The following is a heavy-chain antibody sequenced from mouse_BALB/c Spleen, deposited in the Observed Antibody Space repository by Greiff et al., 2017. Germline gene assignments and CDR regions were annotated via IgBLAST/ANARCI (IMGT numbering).Heavy chain of an antibody. Sequence: VKLMESGAELVRPGVSVKISCKGSGYTFTDYAMHWVKQSHAKSLEWIGVISTYYGDASYNQKFKGKATMTVDKSSSTAYMELARLTSEDSAIYYCAREITTVVRYAMDYWGQGTSVTVSS. CDR1: GYTFTDYA. J-gene: IGHJ4*01. CDR2: ISTYYGDA. D-gene: IGHD1-1*01. V-gene: IGHV1S137*01. CDR3: AREITTVVRYAMDY.